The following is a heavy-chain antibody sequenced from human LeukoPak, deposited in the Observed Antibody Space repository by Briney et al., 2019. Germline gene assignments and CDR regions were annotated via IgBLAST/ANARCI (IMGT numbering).Heavy chain of an antibody. CDR3: ARDKEGYSGYDYYFDY. CDR1: GFTFSSYA. D-gene: IGHD5-12*01. V-gene: IGHV3-30-3*01. J-gene: IGHJ4*02. Sequence: PGGSLRLSCAASGFTFSSYAIHWVRQAPGKGLEWVAVISYDGSNKYYADSVKGRFTISRDNSKNTLYLQMNSLRAEDTAVYYCARDKEGYSGYDYYFDYWGQGILVTVSS. CDR2: ISYDGSNK.